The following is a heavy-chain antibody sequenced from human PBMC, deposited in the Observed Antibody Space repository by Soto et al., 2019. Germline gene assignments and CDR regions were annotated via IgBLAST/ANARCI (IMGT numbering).Heavy chain of an antibody. J-gene: IGHJ6*02. Sequence: GASVKVSCKASGGTFSSYAISWVRQAPGQGLEWMGGIIPIFGTANYAQKFQGRVTITADESTSTAYMELSSLRSEDTAVYYCARATITMVRGFGPNSYYYYGMDVWGQGTTVTVSS. CDR3: ARATITMVRGFGPNSYYYYGMDV. CDR1: GGTFSSYA. V-gene: IGHV1-69*13. CDR2: IIPIFGTA. D-gene: IGHD3-10*01.